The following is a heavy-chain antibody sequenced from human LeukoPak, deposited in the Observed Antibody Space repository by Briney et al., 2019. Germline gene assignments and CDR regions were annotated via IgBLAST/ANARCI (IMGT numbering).Heavy chain of an antibody. D-gene: IGHD1-26*01. Sequence: PGGSLRLSCAASGFTFSSYAMSWVRQAPGKGLEWVSPISGSGSSTYYADSVKGRFTISRDNSKNTLSLQMNSLRAEDTAVYYCAKAGKVGASAWNYYFDYWGQGTLVTVSS. CDR3: AKAGKVGASAWNYYFDY. CDR1: GFTFSSYA. J-gene: IGHJ4*02. V-gene: IGHV3-23*01. CDR2: ISGSGSST.